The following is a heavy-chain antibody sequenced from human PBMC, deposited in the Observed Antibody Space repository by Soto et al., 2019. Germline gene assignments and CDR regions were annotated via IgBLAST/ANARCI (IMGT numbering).Heavy chain of an antibody. Sequence: QVQLVQSGAEVKKPGASVKVSCKASGYTFTSYGISWVRQAPGQGLEWMGWISAYNGNTNYAQKLQGRVTMTTDTSTSTAYMELRSRRSDDTAVYYCARDLARFIAAAGPQGDYWGQGTLVTVSS. V-gene: IGHV1-18*01. J-gene: IGHJ4*02. D-gene: IGHD6-13*01. CDR1: GYTFTSYG. CDR3: ARDLARFIAAAGPQGDY. CDR2: ISAYNGNT.